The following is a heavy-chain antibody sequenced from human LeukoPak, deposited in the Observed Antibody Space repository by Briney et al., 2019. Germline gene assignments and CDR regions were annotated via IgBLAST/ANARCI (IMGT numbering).Heavy chain of an antibody. CDR3: ARGRLRNCSGGSCYPFDY. CDR2: ISSNGGST. V-gene: IGHV3-64*01. D-gene: IGHD2-15*01. J-gene: IGHJ4*02. CDR1: GFTFSSYA. Sequence: GGSLRLSCAASGFTFSSYAMHWVRQAPGKGLEYVSAISSNGGSTYYANSVKGRFTISRDNSKNTLYLQMGSLRAEDMAVYYCARGRLRNCSGGSCYPFDYWGQGTLVTVSS.